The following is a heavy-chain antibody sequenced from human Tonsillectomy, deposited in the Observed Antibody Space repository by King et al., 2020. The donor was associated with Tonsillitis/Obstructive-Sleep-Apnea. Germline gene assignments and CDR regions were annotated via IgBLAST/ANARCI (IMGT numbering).Heavy chain of an antibody. CDR1: GITFSRYA. V-gene: IGHV3-30*04. CDR2: ISYDGYNK. CDR3: ARGRGYDFWSGYSRFDY. Sequence: VQLVESGGGVVQPGRSLRLSCAASGITFSRYAMHWVRQAPGKGLEWVAIISYDGYNKYYADSVKGRFTISRDNSKNTLYLQMNSLRAEETAVYYCARGRGYDFWSGYSRFDYWGQGTLVTVSS. D-gene: IGHD3-3*01. J-gene: IGHJ4*02.